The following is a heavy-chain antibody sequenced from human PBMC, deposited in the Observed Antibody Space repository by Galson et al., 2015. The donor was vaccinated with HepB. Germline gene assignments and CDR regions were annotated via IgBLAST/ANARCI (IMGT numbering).Heavy chain of an antibody. J-gene: IGHJ4*02. CDR1: GYTFTSYG. V-gene: IGHV1-18*01. D-gene: IGHD3-16*02. CDR2: ISSYSGET. CDR3: ARGGRLGELSPFDY. Sequence: SVKVSCKASGYTFTSYGISWVRQAPGQGLEWMGWISSYSGETRYPQKFQDRVTMTTDTSTTTAYMDLRSLRSDDTAVYYCARGGRLGELSPFDYWGQGTLVTVSS.